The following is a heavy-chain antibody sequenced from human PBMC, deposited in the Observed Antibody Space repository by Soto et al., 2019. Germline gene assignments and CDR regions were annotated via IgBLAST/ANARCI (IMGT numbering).Heavy chain of an antibody. J-gene: IGHJ4*02. CDR3: ARRHRSSLFAY. D-gene: IGHD6-13*01. Sequence: QLQLQESGPGLVKPSETLSLTCTVSGGSISSSSHYWGWIRQPPGKGLEWIGNIYYSGSTYYNPSLKIRITLSLXTSKNQFSLKLSSVTAADTAVYYCARRHRSSLFAYWGQGTLVTVSS. V-gene: IGHV4-39*01. CDR1: GGSISSSSHY. CDR2: IYYSGST.